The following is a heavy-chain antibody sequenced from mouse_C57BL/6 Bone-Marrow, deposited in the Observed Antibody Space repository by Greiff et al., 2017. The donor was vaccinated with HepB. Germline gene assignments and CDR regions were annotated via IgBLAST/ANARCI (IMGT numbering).Heavy chain of an antibody. V-gene: IGHV1-54*01. CDR3: ATVYSNYLPY. D-gene: IGHD2-5*01. CDR2: INPGSGGT. J-gene: IGHJ3*01. Sequence: QVQLQQSGAELVRPGTSVKVSCKASGYAFTNYLIEWVKQRPGQGLEWIGVINPGSGGTNYNEKFKGKATLTADKSSSTAYMQLSSLTSEDSAVYFCATVYSNYLPYWGQGTLVTVSA. CDR1: GYAFTNYL.